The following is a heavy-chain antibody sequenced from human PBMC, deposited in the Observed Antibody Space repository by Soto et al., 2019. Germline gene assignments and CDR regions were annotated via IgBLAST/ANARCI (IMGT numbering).Heavy chain of an antibody. V-gene: IGHV1-58*01. D-gene: IGHD3-22*01. CDR3: AASYYYNRSGYSALAC. CDR2: IVVGSGKT. J-gene: IGHJ4*01. Sequence: VRCVLKTRGQGPEWIGWIVVGSGKTDYAQKFRERVTMTRDMSTTTAYLELSSLKSEDTAVYYCAASYYYNRSGYSALACRGYGTPVTVSS.